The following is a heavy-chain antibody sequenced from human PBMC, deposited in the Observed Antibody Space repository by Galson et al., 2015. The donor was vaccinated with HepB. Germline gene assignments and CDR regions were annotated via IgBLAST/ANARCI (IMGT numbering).Heavy chain of an antibody. D-gene: IGHD3-10*01. V-gene: IGHV3-21*01. CDR3: ARVQGSAPELDFDY. J-gene: IGHJ4*02. Sequence: SLRLSCAASGFTFSSYGMNWVRQAPGKGLEWVSSISSSSSYIYYADSVKGRFTISRDNAKNSLYLQMNSLRAEDTAVYYCARVQGSAPELDFDYWGQGTLVTVSS. CDR2: ISSSSSYI. CDR1: GFTFSSYG.